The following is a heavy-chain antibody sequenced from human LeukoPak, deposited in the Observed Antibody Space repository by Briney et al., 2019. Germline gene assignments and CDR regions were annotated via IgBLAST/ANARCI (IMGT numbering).Heavy chain of an antibody. J-gene: IGHJ4*02. V-gene: IGHV3-23*01. CDR3: AKKAQYNGNYPLDY. D-gene: IGHD1-26*01. Sequence: TGGSLRLSCAASGITFSSYAMSWVRQAPGRGLEWVSTIGGSGSTTYYADSVKGRFTTSRDNSKNTLYLQMNSLRAEDTALYFCAKKAQYNGNYPLDYWGQGTLVTVSS. CDR2: IGGSGSTT. CDR1: GITFSSYA.